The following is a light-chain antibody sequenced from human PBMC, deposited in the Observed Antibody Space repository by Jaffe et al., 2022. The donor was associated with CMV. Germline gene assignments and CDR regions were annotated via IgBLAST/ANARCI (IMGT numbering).Light chain of an antibody. Sequence: DIQMTQSPSTLSASVGDRVTITCRASQSISSWLAWYQQKPGKAPKLLIYKASSLESGVPSRFSGSGSGTEFTLTISSLQPDDFATYYCQQYNSSPGWTFGQGTKVEIK. CDR2: KAS. J-gene: IGKJ1*01. CDR3: QQYNSSPGWT. V-gene: IGKV1-5*03. CDR1: QSISSW.